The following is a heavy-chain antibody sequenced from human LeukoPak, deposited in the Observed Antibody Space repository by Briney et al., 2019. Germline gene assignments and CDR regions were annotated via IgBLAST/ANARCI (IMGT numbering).Heavy chain of an antibody. CDR1: TDSISKSLYH. D-gene: IGHD3-22*01. CDR3: ASVKLGYYYDTNGYFDS. V-gene: IGHV4-39*07. CDR2: IYYQGNT. Sequence: SETLSLTCTVSTDSISKSLYHWAWVRQPPGKGLEWIAEIYYQGNTYYNPSLSGRVTISVHTSKNQFSLQLNAVTAADTALYFCASVKLGYYYDTNGYFDSWGQGIPVTVSS. J-gene: IGHJ4*02.